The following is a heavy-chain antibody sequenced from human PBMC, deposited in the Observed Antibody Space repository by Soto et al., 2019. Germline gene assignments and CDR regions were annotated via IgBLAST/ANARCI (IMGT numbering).Heavy chain of an antibody. CDR1: GFTFSSYS. D-gene: IGHD4-17*01. Sequence: GGSLRLSCAASGFTFSSYSMNWVRQAPGKGLEWVSSISSSSSYIYYADSVKGRFTISRDNAKNSLYLQMNSLRAEDTAVYYCASGGDYGDDFDIWGQGTMVTVSS. CDR2: ISSSSSYI. V-gene: IGHV3-21*01. CDR3: ASGGDYGDDFDI. J-gene: IGHJ3*02.